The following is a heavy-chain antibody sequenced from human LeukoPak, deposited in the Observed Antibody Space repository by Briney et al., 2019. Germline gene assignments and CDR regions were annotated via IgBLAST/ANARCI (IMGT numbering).Heavy chain of an antibody. V-gene: IGHV1-24*01. CDR2: FDPEDGET. D-gene: IGHD2-2*01. Sequence: ASVKVSCKVSGYTLTELSMHWVRQAPGKGLEWMGGFDPEDGETIYAQKFQGRVTMTEDTSTDTAYMELSSLRSEDTAVYYCAREIQIVVVPAATFDYYYGMDVWGQGTTVTVSS. CDR1: GYTLTELS. J-gene: IGHJ6*02. CDR3: AREIQIVVVPAATFDYYYGMDV.